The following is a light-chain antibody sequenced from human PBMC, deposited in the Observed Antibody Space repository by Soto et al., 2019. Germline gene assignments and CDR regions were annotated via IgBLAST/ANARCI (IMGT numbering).Light chain of an antibody. CDR1: QSISSY. CDR3: QQGYSTPWT. Sequence: DIQMTQSPSSLSASVGDRVTITCRASQSISSYLHWYQQKPGKAPKLLIYAASNLQSGVPSRFSASGSGTDFTLTLNSLQLEDFAPYYCQQGYSTPWTFGQGPTVDIK. CDR2: AAS. J-gene: IGKJ1*01. V-gene: IGKV1-39*01.